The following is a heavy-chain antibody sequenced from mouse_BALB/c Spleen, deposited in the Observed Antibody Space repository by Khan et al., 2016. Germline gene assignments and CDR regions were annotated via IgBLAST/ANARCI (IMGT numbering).Heavy chain of an antibody. Sequence: LESGGGLVQPGGSLKLSCEASGFDFSRYWLSWVRQAPGKGLEWIGEINPDSSTINYTPSLKDKFIISRDNAKNTLYLQMRKVRSEDTVLYYCARAGYYGYLVNWGQGTLVTVSA. CDR3: ARAGYYGYLVN. J-gene: IGHJ3*01. V-gene: IGHV4-1*02. D-gene: IGHD1-1*01. CDR2: INPDSSTI. CDR1: GFDFSRYW.